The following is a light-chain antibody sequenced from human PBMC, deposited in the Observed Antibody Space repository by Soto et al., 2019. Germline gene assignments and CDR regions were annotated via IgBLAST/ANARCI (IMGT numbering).Light chain of an antibody. CDR1: QPVCFW. V-gene: IGKV1-5*01. CDR2: DAS. Sequence: DIQMTQSPPTLSASVGDRVPIPCPARQPVCFWVAWYQQRPGKAPKVMIYDASVLERGVPSRFSGSGSGTEFTLIISSLQPDDFATYYCQQYSPDSHTFGQGTKVEIK. CDR3: QQYSPDSHT. J-gene: IGKJ1*01.